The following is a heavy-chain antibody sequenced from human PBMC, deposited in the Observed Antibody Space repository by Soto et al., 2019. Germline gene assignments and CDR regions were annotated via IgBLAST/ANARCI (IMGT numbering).Heavy chain of an antibody. CDR1: GFTFGSSV. J-gene: IGHJ4*02. Sequence: EVQLLESGGGLVQPGGSLRLSCAASGFTFGSSVMSWVRQAPGKGLEWISGFSGSGGSTYYADSVKGRFTISRDTSKSTLYLQVHSLRVEDTAVYYCAKDSGYDHTDWGQGTLVTVSS. D-gene: IGHD5-12*01. V-gene: IGHV3-23*01. CDR3: AKDSGYDHTD. CDR2: FSGSGGST.